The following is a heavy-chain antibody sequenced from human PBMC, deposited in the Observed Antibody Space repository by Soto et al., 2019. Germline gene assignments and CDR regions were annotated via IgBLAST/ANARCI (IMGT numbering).Heavy chain of an antibody. CDR1: GGTFSSYA. J-gene: IGHJ6*02. D-gene: IGHD1-7*01. CDR2: IIPIFGTA. CDR3: AGANYGGRMFYCVMDV. V-gene: IGHV1-69*13. Sequence: AVKVSCKASGGTFSSYAISWVRQAPGQGLEWMGGIIPIFGTANYAQKFQGRVTITADESTSTAYMELSSLRSEDTAVYYCAGANYGGRMFYCVMDVWGQGTTVTVSS.